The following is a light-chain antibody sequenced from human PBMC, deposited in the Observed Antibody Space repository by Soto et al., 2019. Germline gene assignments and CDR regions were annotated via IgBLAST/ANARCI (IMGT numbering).Light chain of an antibody. V-gene: IGKV3-15*01. Sequence: EIVMTQSPATLSVSPGERATLSCRASQSVRSNLAWYQQKPGQAPRLLIYGASTRATGTPARLSGSGSGTEFTLTISSLQSEDFAVYHCQQYNNWPPAYTFGQGTKLEIK. CDR2: GAS. J-gene: IGKJ2*01. CDR3: QQYNNWPPAYT. CDR1: QSVRSN.